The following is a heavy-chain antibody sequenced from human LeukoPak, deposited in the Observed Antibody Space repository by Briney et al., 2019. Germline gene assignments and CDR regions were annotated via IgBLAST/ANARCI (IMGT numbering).Heavy chain of an antibody. D-gene: IGHD2-15*01. CDR1: GGSISSYY. J-gene: IGHJ3*02. V-gene: IGHV4-59*01. CDR3: ARDIRISRSRGAFDI. CDR2: IYYSGST. Sequence: PSETLSLTCTVSGGSISSYYWSWIRQPPGKGLEWVGYIYYSGSTNYNPSLKSRVTISVDTSKNQFSLKLSSVTAADTAVYYCARDIRISRSRGAFDIWGQGTMVTVSS.